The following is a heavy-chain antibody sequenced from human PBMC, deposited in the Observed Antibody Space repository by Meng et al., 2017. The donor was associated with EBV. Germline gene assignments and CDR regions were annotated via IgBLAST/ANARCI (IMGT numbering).Heavy chain of an antibody. D-gene: IGHD6-19*01. V-gene: IGHV1-69*06. Sequence: QVQLVQSGAEVKKPXSSVKGSCKASGDIFTNLAFTWVRQVPGKGLEWMGGFLPILGAANYAQKFQGRLTITADKSTTTAFMELRSLRVDDTAVYFCARDGIAVPGGSNWFDPWGQGTLVTVSS. J-gene: IGHJ5*02. CDR2: FLPILGAA. CDR3: ARDGIAVPGGSNWFDP. CDR1: GDIFTNLA.